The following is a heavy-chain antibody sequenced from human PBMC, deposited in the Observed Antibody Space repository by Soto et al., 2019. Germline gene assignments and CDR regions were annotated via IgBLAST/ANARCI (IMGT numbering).Heavy chain of an antibody. CDR2: IYYSGST. CDR1: GGSITSSS. CDR3: ARGLRYFDW. D-gene: IGHD3-9*01. J-gene: IGHJ4*02. V-gene: IGHV4-59*01. Sequence: QVQLQESGPGLVKPSETLSLTCTVSGGSITSSSWSWIRQPPGKGLEWIGYIYYSGSTNYNPSLKSRVTISVDTSKNQFSLNLSSVTAADTAVYFCARGLRYFDWWGQGTLVTVSS.